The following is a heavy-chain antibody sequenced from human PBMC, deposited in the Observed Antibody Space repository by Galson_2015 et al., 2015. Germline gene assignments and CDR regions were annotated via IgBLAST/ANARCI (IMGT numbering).Heavy chain of an antibody. Sequence: SLRLSCAASGFTFSAYAMHWVRQAPGKGLEWVAVISYDGTNKYYTESVKGRFTISRDNSKNTLYLQMNSLRAGDTAVYYCASPRDHYDSSGYYGNFDYWGQGTLVTVSS. CDR2: ISYDGTNK. D-gene: IGHD3-22*01. V-gene: IGHV3-30-3*01. CDR1: GFTFSAYA. J-gene: IGHJ4*02. CDR3: ASPRDHYDSSGYYGNFDY.